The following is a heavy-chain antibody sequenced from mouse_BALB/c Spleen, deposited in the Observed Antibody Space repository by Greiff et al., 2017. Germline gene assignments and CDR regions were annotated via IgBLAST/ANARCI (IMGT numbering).Heavy chain of an antibody. CDR3: ARSDYYYDAHAMDY. CDR2: IYPGGGYT. V-gene: IGHV1-63*02. Sequence: VQLQQSGAELVRPGTSVKISCKASGYTFTNYWLGWVKQRPGHGLEWIGDIYPGGGYTNYNEKFKGKATLTADTSSSTAYMQLSSLTSEDSAVYFCARSDYYYDAHAMDYWGQGTSVTVSS. D-gene: IGHD2-4*01. CDR1: GYTFTNYW. J-gene: IGHJ4*01.